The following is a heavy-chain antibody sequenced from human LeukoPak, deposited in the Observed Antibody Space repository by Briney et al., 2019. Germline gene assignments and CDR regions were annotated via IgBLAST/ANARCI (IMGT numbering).Heavy chain of an antibody. J-gene: IGHJ4*02. D-gene: IGHD6-13*01. CDR1: GLRLNKYA. Sequence: GWALRLSCAASGLRLNKYAMNGARQATGKGLDGVSATSASAATTYNSASLKARLTISRASAKTTLYLQIHSLRAEDSAVYYCAKASTSWYSDFHYWGRATLVTASS. V-gene: IGHV3-23*01. CDR3: AKASTSWYSDFHY. CDR2: TSASAATT.